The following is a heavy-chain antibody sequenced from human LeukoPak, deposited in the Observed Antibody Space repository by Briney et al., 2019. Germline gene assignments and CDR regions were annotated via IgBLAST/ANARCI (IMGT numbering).Heavy chain of an antibody. CDR2: ISYDGSNK. Sequence: GGSLRLSCAASGFTFSSYAMHWVRQAPGKGLEWVAVISYDGSNKYYADSVKGRFTISRDNSKNTLCLQMNSLRAEDTAVYYCASPRRTWYYYDSSGYYYFDYWGQGTLVTVSS. D-gene: IGHD3-22*01. CDR1: GFTFSSYA. J-gene: IGHJ4*02. CDR3: ASPRRTWYYYDSSGYYYFDY. V-gene: IGHV3-30-3*01.